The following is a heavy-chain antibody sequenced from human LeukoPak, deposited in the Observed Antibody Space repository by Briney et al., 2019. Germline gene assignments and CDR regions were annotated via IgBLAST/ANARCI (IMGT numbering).Heavy chain of an antibody. Sequence: SETLSLTCTVSAYSISSGYYWGWIRQPPGKGLEWIGSIYNTGGTFYNPSLKSRVTISVDTSKNQFSLKLSSVTAADTAVYYCARAGTARFDYWGQGTLVTVSS. CDR2: IYNTGGT. V-gene: IGHV4-38-2*02. CDR3: ARAGTARFDY. CDR1: AYSISSGYY. J-gene: IGHJ4*02.